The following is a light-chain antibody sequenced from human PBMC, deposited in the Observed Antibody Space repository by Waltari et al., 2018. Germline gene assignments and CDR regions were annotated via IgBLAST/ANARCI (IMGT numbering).Light chain of an antibody. J-gene: IGLJ2*01. V-gene: IGLV1-40*01. Sequence: QSVLTQPPSVSGAPGQTVTISCTARSSNIGAYYGVHWYQQLPGPAPKPLIDNCANRPSGVPDRFSGSRSGTSASLAITGLQAEDEADYFCHSYDRSLDGVVFGGGTKLTVL. CDR3: HSYDRSLDGVV. CDR1: SSNIGAYYG. CDR2: NCA.